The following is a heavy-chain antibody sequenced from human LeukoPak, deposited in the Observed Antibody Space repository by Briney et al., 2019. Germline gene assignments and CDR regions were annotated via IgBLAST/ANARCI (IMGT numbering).Heavy chain of an antibody. Sequence: PSETLSLTCTVSGGSISSYHWSWIRQPPGKGLEWIGSIYQSGSTYYNPSLKSRVTISVDTSKNQFSLNLSSVTAADSAVYYCARRDFDSSGYLSFYFDYWGQGTLVTVSS. D-gene: IGHD3-22*01. J-gene: IGHJ4*02. CDR1: GGSISSYH. V-gene: IGHV4-59*08. CDR3: ARRDFDSSGYLSFYFDY. CDR2: IYQSGST.